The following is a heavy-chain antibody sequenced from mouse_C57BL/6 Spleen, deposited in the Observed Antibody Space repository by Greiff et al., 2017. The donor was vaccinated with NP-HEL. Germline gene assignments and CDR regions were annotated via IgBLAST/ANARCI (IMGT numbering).Heavy chain of an antibody. D-gene: IGHD1-1*01. CDR1: GYAFSSYW. CDR2: IYPGAGDT. V-gene: IGHV1-80*01. Sequence: VQLQQSGAELVKPGASVKISCKASGYAFSSYWMNWVKQRPGKGLEWIGQIYPGAGDTNYNGKFKGKAPLTADKSSSTAYMQLSSVAAEDSAVYFCARGGIRAMDYWGQGTSVTVSS. J-gene: IGHJ4*01. CDR3: ARGGIRAMDY.